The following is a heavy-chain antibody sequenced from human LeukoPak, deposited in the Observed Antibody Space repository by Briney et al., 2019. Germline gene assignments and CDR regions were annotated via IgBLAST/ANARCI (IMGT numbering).Heavy chain of an antibody. V-gene: IGHV3-64D*06. D-gene: IGHD2-8*01. J-gene: IGHJ4*01. CDR1: RFTFRNYG. CDR3: VSPVFINY. Sequence: GGSLRLSCAASRFTFRNYGMHWVRQAPGKGLEHVSTIGSDGDSTYYADSVKDRFTISRDNSKNALYLQMTSLRPEDSAVYYCVSPVFINYWGQGTLVTVSS. CDR2: IGSDGDST.